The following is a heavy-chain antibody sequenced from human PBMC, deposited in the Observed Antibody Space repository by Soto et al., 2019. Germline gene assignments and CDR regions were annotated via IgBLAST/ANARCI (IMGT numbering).Heavy chain of an antibody. V-gene: IGHV3-30*04. CDR2: IIYDGSNK. CDR1: GLTFSRYA. J-gene: IGHJ4*02. D-gene: IGHD5-12*01. CDR3: AAELGNTGYDGHDY. Sequence: QVQLVESGGGVVQPGRSLRLSCAASGLTFSRYAMHWVRQAPGKGLEWVAVIIYDGSNKHYADSVQGRFTISRDNSKNPLYLQMNSLRAEDTAVYYCAAELGNTGYDGHDYWGQGTLVTVSS.